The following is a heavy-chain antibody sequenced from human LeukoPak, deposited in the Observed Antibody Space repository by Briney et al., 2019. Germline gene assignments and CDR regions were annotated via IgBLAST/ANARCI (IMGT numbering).Heavy chain of an antibody. Sequence: PSQTLSLTCTVSGGSISSGSYYWSWIRQPAGKGLEWIGYIYYSGSTNFNPSLKSRVTISVDTSKNQFSLKLSSVTAADTAVYYCARASSGWYNWFDPWGQGTLVTVSS. CDR3: ARASSGWYNWFDP. J-gene: IGHJ5*02. D-gene: IGHD6-19*01. V-gene: IGHV4-61*10. CDR1: GGSISSGSYY. CDR2: IYYSGST.